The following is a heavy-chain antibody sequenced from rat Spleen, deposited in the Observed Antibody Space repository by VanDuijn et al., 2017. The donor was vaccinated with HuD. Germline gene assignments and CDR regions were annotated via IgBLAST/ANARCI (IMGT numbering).Heavy chain of an antibody. CDR2: ISYDGGST. D-gene: IGHD3-8*01. CDR3: ARPHSYYYVMDT. J-gene: IGHJ4*01. Sequence: EVQLVESDGGLMQPGRSLKLSCAASGFTLSDYYMAWVRQAPTKGLEWVASISYDGGSTYYRDSVKGRFTISRDNAKNSLNLQMDSLRSEDTATYYCARPHSYYYVMDTWGQGASVTVSS. V-gene: IGHV5-20*01. CDR1: GFTLSDYY.